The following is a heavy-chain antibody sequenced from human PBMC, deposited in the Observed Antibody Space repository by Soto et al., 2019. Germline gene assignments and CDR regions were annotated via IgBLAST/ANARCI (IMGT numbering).Heavy chain of an antibody. J-gene: IGHJ5*02. Sequence: QVQLVQSGAEVKKPGASVKVSCKASGNTFTSYDINWVRQATGQGLEYLGWMNPNSGNTAYVQKFQGSVTMTWDTSITTAYMELSSLRSEATAVYFCARGVKYGAYSRWFDPWGQGTLVTVSS. CDR2: MNPNSGNT. CDR3: ARGVKYGAYSRWFDP. CDR1: GNTFTSYD. V-gene: IGHV1-8*01. D-gene: IGHD4-17*01.